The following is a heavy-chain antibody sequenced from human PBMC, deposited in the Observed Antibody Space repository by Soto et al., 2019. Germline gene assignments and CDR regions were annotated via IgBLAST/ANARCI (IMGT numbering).Heavy chain of an antibody. CDR2: ISVYKGQT. V-gene: IGHV1-18*01. J-gene: IGHJ6*02. Sequence: LVQSGAEVKKPGASVKVSCKAFDYTFTKYGISWVRQAPGQGLEWLGWISVYKGQTVFARQVQGRATMTADTSANTAYLELRSRSSADTAVYYWARARYCGSPSCDSHYYYGMDIWGQGTTVSVSS. CDR1: DYTFTKYG. CDR3: ARARYCGSPSCDSHYYYGMDI. D-gene: IGHD2-2*02.